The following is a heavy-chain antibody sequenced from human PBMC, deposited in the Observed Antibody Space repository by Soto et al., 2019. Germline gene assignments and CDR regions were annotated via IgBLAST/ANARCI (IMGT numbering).Heavy chain of an antibody. Sequence: QVQLVQSGAEVKKPGASVKVSCKASGYTFTSYAMHWVRQAPGQRLEWMGWINAGNGNTKYSQKCQGRVTITRDTSASTAYMELSSLRSEDTAVYYCAISIAAAGTCNYWGQGTLVTVSS. V-gene: IGHV1-3*01. CDR2: INAGNGNT. D-gene: IGHD6-13*01. J-gene: IGHJ4*02. CDR3: AISIAAAGTCNY. CDR1: GYTFTSYA.